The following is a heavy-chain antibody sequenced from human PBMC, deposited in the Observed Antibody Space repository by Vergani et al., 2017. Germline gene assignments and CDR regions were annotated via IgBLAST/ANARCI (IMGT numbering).Heavy chain of an antibody. CDR1: GYTFTSYD. V-gene: IGHV1-8*01. Sequence: QVQLVQSGAEVKKPGASVKVSCKASGYTFTSYDINWVRQATGQGLEWMGWMNPNSGNTGYAQKFQGRVTMTRNTSISTAYMELSSLRSEYTAVYYCAGDSTTSIAAAGKGFDPWGQGTLVTVSS. J-gene: IGHJ5*02. CDR3: AGDSTTSIAAAGKGFDP. D-gene: IGHD6-13*01. CDR2: MNPNSGNT.